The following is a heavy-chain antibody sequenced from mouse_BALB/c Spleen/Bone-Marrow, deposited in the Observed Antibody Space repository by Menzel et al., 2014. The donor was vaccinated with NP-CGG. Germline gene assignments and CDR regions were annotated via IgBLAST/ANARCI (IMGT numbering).Heavy chain of an antibody. CDR1: GFNIKDTY. CDR2: IDPANGST. J-gene: IGHJ3*01. D-gene: IGHD1-1*01. Sequence: VQLQQSRAELVKPGASVKLSCTASGFNIKDTYMHWVKQRPEQGLEWIGRIDPANGSTKYDPKFQGKATITADTSSNTAYLQLSSLTSEDTAVYYCAMYYYGSSLFAYWGQGTLVTVSA. V-gene: IGHV14-3*02. CDR3: AMYYYGSSLFAY.